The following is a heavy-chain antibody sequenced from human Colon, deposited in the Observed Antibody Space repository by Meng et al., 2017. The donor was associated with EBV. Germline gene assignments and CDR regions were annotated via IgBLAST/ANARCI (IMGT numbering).Heavy chain of an antibody. CDR2: ISASGGNT. Sequence: EVQLLESGGGLVQPGGSLRLSXAGSGFTFSSFAMSWVRQAPGKGLEWVSAISASGGNTYYADSVKGRFTISRDNSKNTLYLQMNSLRAEDTAVHYCAKGVPGIAAPGTGYFHQWGQGTLVTVSS. CDR1: GFTFSSFA. V-gene: IGHV3-23*01. CDR3: AKGVPGIAAPGTGYFHQ. D-gene: IGHD6-13*01. J-gene: IGHJ1*01.